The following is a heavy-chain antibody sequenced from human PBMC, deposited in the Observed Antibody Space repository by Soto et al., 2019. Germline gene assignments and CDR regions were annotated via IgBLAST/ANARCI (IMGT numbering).Heavy chain of an antibody. CDR1: GFTFSSYA. CDR3: AKDYVDTAMVTILYYYGMDV. CDR2: ISGSGGST. J-gene: IGHJ6*02. Sequence: PVGSLRLSCAASGFTFSSYAMSWVRQAPGKGLEWVSAISGSGGSTYYADSVKGRFTISRDNSKNTLYLQMNGLRAEDTAVYYCAKDYVDTAMVTILYYYGMDVWGQGTTVTVSS. V-gene: IGHV3-23*01. D-gene: IGHD5-18*01.